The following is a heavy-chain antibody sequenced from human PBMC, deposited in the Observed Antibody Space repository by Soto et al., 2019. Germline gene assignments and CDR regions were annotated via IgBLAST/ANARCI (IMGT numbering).Heavy chain of an antibody. CDR1: GGTFSSYA. Sequence: SVKVSCKASGGTFSSYAISWVRQAPGQGLEWMGGIIPIFGTANYAQKFQGRVTITADESTSTAYMELSSLRSEDTAVYYCAREGSIAARPRNAFDIWGQGTMVTVSS. D-gene: IGHD6-6*01. CDR2: IIPIFGTA. V-gene: IGHV1-69*13. CDR3: AREGSIAARPRNAFDI. J-gene: IGHJ3*02.